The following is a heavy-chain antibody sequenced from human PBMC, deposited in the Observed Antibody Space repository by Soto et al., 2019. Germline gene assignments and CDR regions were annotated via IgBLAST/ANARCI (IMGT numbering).Heavy chain of an antibody. CDR2: IIPVFGTT. J-gene: IGHJ4*02. Sequence: SVKVSCKASGVTFSSYAISWVRQAPGQGLEWMGGIIPVFGTTYYAQKFQDRVTISADESTTTAYMELSSLTVEDTAVYYCAKENWANPDSWGQGTLVTVSS. CDR3: AKENWANPDS. V-gene: IGHV1-69*13. CDR1: GVTFSSYA. D-gene: IGHD7-27*01.